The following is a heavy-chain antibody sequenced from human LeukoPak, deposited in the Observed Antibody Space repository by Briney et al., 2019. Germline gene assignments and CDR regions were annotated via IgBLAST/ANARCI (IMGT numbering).Heavy chain of an antibody. CDR1: GDYISSYY. V-gene: IGHV4-59*08. D-gene: IGHD2-8*01. CDR2: ISYSGSS. CDR3: ARHRDCSNGICYLSYFDA. J-gene: IGHJ4*02. Sequence: PSETLSLTCTVSGDYISSYYWSWIRQPPGKALEWIGFISYSGSSNYNPSLKSRVTTSLDTSKNQFALKLSSVTAADTAVYYCARHRDCSNGICYLSYFDAWGQGTLVTISS.